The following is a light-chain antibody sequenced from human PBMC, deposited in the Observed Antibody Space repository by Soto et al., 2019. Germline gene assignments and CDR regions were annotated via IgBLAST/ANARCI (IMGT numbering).Light chain of an antibody. V-gene: IGKV3-20*01. CDR1: QSGSSSY. CDR2: GAS. J-gene: IGKJ2*01. CDR3: QQYGSSPFT. Sequence: EIVLTQSPGTLSLSPGERATLFCRASQSGSSSYLAWYQQKPGQAPRLLIYGASSRATGIPDRFSGSGSGTDLTLTISRLEPEDFAVYFCQQYGSSPFTFGQGTKVEIK.